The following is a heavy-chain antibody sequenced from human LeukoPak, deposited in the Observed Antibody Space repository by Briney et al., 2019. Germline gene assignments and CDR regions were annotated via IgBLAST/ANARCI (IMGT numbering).Heavy chain of an antibody. J-gene: IGHJ4*02. D-gene: IGHD6-13*01. CDR2: IYHSGST. V-gene: IGHV4-4*02. CDR3: ARVIIAAAGTQDQYYFDY. CDR1: GGSISSSNW. Sequence: PSGTLSLTCAVSGGSISSSNWWSWVRQPPGKGLEWIGEIYHSGSTNYNPSLKSRVTISVDKSKNQFSLKLSSVTAADTAVYYCARVIIAAAGTQDQYYFDYWGQGTLVTVSS.